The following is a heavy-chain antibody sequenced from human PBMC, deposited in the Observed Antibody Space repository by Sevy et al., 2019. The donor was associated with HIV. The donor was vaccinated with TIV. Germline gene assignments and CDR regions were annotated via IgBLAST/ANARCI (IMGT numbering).Heavy chain of an antibody. D-gene: IGHD5-18*01. CDR2: LYSGGST. CDR1: GFTVSSNY. CDR3: ARRQTDSYATYYFDY. Sequence: GESLKISCAASGFTVSSNYMNWVRQAPGKGLEWVSVLYSGGSTYYADSVKGRFTITRDNSKKTQYLQMNSMRAEDTAVYYCARRQTDSYATYYFDYWGQGTLVTVSS. J-gene: IGHJ4*02. V-gene: IGHV3-53*01.